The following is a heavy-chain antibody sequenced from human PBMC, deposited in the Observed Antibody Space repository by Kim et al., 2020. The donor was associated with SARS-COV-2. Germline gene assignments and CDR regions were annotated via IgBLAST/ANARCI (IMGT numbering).Heavy chain of an antibody. Sequence: GRFTISRDNSKNTLYLQMNSLRAEDTAVYYCARVGRKCGGDCYSAYYFDYWGQGTLVTVSS. CDR3: ARVGRKCGGDCYSAYYFDY. V-gene: IGHV3-30*01. J-gene: IGHJ4*02. D-gene: IGHD2-21*02.